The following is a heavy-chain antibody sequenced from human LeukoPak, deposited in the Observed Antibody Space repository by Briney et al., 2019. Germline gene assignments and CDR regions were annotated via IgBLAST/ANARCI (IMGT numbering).Heavy chain of an antibody. CDR2: TYYRSKWYK. CDR1: GDSVSSSAA. D-gene: IGHD2-15*01. Sequence: SQTLSLTCAISGDSVSSSAAWNWIRQSPSRGLGWLGSTYYRSKWYKDYAVSVKSRITINPDTSKNQFSLQLNSATPEDTAVYFCARDGYCSGGSCRYFAYWGQGALVTVSS. V-gene: IGHV6-1*01. CDR3: ARDGYCSGGSCRYFAY. J-gene: IGHJ4*02.